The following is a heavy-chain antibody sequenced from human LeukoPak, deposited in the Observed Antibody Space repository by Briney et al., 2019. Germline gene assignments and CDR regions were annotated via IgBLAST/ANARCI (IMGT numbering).Heavy chain of an antibody. CDR1: GFTFSSYG. Sequence: GGSLRLSCAASGFTFSSYGMHWVRQAPGKGLEWVAVISYDGSNKYYADSVKGRFTISRDNSKNTLYLQMNSLGAEDTAVYYCAKLWSVSVTSHAFDIWGQGTMVTVSS. CDR3: AKLWSVSVTSHAFDI. V-gene: IGHV3-30*18. D-gene: IGHD4-17*01. CDR2: ISYDGSNK. J-gene: IGHJ3*02.